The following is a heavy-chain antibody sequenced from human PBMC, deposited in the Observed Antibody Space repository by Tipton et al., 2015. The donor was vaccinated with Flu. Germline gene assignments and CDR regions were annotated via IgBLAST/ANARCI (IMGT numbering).Heavy chain of an antibody. V-gene: IGHV4-61*02. Sequence: LRLSCTVSGGSISSGSYYWSWIRQPAGKGLEWIGRIYISGSTNYNPSLKSRVTISVDTSKNQFSLKLSSVTAADTAVYYCAGAGGGAYCSGGSCYWSEYFQHWGQGTLVTVSS. CDR2: IYISGST. D-gene: IGHD2-15*01. J-gene: IGHJ1*01. CDR3: AGAGGGAYCSGGSCYWSEYFQH. CDR1: GGSISSGSYY.